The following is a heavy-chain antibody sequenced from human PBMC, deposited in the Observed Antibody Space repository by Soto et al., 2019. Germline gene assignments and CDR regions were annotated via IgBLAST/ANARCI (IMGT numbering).Heavy chain of an antibody. J-gene: IGHJ6*02. CDR3: AADAGLSYGRMFLWTDYGMDV. CDR2: INPGSGDT. V-gene: IGHV1-2*02. CDR1: GYTFTGYY. D-gene: IGHD4-17*01. Sequence: GASVKVSCKASGYTFTGYYMHWVRQAPGQGLEWMGWINPGSGDTNYAQKFQERVTITRDTSTSTAYMELSSLRSEDTAVYYCAADAGLSYGRMFLWTDYGMDVWGQGTTVTVSS.